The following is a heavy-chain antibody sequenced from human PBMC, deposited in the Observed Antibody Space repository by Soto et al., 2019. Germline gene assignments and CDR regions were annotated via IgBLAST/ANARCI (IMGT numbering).Heavy chain of an antibody. J-gene: IGHJ4*02. Sequence: QVQLVQSGAEVKKPGSSVKVSYKASGGTFSSYTISWVRQAPGQGLEWMGRFIPILCIANYAQKFQGRVTITADKSTSTAYMEQSSLRSEDTDVYYCARGDLDGYNLSFDYWGQGTLVTVSS. D-gene: IGHD5-12*01. CDR2: FIPILCIA. V-gene: IGHV1-69*02. CDR1: GGTFSSYT. CDR3: ARGDLDGYNLSFDY.